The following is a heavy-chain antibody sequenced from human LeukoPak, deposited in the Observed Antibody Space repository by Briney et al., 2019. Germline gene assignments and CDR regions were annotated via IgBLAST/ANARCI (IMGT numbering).Heavy chain of an antibody. Sequence: GGSLRLSCSASGFSLSSYWMHWVRQAPGKGLEWVSTINDRGIATYYADSVKGRFTISRDNSKNTLSLQVSSLRAEDTAIYYCAKGLKTAVGPYKGYHYYMDVWGKGTTVTVSS. J-gene: IGHJ6*03. CDR3: AKGLKTAVGPYKGYHYYMDV. V-gene: IGHV3-23*01. D-gene: IGHD5-18*01. CDR1: GFSLSSYW. CDR2: INDRGIAT.